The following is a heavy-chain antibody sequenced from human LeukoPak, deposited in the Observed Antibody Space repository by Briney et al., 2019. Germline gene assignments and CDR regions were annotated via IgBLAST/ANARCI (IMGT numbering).Heavy chain of an antibody. J-gene: IGHJ4*02. V-gene: IGHV3-30-3*01. CDR1: GFTFSGYP. Sequence: AGGSLRLSCAASGFTFSGYPIHWVRQAPGKGLEWVAVISYDGSNKYYADSVKGRFTISRDNSKNTLYLQMNSLRAEDTAIYYCTRVGYIDEGIDYWGQGTLVTVSS. CDR3: TRVGYIDEGIDY. D-gene: IGHD5-24*01. CDR2: ISYDGSNK.